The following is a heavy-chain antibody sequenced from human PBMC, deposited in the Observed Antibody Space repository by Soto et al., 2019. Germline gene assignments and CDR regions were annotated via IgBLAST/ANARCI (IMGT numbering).Heavy chain of an antibody. D-gene: IGHD2-21*02. CDR3: AKDDFTDRGDDYFDY. CDR1: VFSFTNFA. Sequence: WWSLRLSCAASVFSFTNFAMSWLRQAPGKGLEWVAGIGASGDITWYADSVKGRLSISRDNSKNTLYLQLNSLRFEDTAVYYCAKDDFTDRGDDYFDYWGPGTLVTVSS. J-gene: IGHJ4*02. V-gene: IGHV3-23*01. CDR2: IGASGDIT.